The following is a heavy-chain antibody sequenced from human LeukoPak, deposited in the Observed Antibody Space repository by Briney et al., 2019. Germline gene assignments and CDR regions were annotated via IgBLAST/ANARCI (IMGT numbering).Heavy chain of an antibody. CDR3: ATDGTGSPLYGMDV. CDR1: VYTLTELS. J-gene: IGHJ6*02. Sequence: ASVKVSCKVSVYTLTELSMHWVRQAHGKGLERMGGFDPEDGETIYAQKFQGRVTMTEDTSTDTAYMELRSLRSEDTAVYYCATDGTGSPLYGMDVWGQGTTVTVSS. V-gene: IGHV1-24*01. D-gene: IGHD1-1*01. CDR2: FDPEDGET.